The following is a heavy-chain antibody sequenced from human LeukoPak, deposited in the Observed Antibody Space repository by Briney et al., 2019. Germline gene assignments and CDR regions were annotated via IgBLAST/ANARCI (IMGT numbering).Heavy chain of an antibody. D-gene: IGHD2-15*01. Sequence: QPGGSLRLSCAASGFTFSSYAMSWVRQAPGKGLEWVSAISGSGGSTYYADSVKGRFTISRDNSKNTLYLQMNSLRAEDTAVYYCAKGHRSSGGCYYDYWGQGTLVTVSS. CDR1: GFTFSSYA. CDR3: AKGHRSSGGCYYDY. J-gene: IGHJ4*02. CDR2: ISGSGGST. V-gene: IGHV3-23*01.